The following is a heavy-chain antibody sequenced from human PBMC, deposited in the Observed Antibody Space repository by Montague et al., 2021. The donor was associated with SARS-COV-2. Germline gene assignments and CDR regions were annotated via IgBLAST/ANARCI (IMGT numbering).Heavy chain of an antibody. CDR2: IYTSGST. J-gene: IGHJ6*02. V-gene: IGHV4-39*07. CDR3: ARVGRQQLVRLSGIDG. CDR1: GGSISSSSYY. D-gene: IGHD6-13*01. Sequence: SETLSLTCTVSGGSISSSSYYWGWIRQPPGKGLEWIGRIYTSGSTYYNPSLKSRVTISVDTSKNQFSLKLSSVTAADTAVYYCARVGRQQLVRLSGIDGWGQGTTVTVSS.